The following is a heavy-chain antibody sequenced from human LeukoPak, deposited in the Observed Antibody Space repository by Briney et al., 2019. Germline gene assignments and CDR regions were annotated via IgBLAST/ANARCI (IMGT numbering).Heavy chain of an antibody. J-gene: IGHJ3*02. Sequence: GEPLKISFKGSGYSFTSYWIGWVRPTPGKGLEWMGIIYPGDSDTRYSPSFQGQVTISADKSISTAYLQWSSLKASETAMYYCARIVVPAAIHDAFDIWGQGTMVTVCS. D-gene: IGHD2-2*02. CDR3: ARIVVPAAIHDAFDI. CDR1: GYSFTSYW. CDR2: IYPGDSDT. V-gene: IGHV5-51*01.